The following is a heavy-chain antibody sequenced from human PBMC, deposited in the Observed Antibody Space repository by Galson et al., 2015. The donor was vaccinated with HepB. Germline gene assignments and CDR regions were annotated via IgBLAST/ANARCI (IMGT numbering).Heavy chain of an antibody. D-gene: IGHD2-2*01. J-gene: IGHJ6*03. Sequence: QSGAEVKKPGEFLKISCKGSGYSFTTYWIAWVRQMPGKGLEWMGIIYPGDSDTRYSPSFQGQVTISADKSINTAYLQWSSLKASDTAMYYCARQQEAYCSRPSCSGNMDVWGKGTAVFASS. CDR3: ARQQEAYCSRPSCSGNMDV. CDR2: IYPGDSDT. CDR1: GYSFTTYW. V-gene: IGHV5-51*01.